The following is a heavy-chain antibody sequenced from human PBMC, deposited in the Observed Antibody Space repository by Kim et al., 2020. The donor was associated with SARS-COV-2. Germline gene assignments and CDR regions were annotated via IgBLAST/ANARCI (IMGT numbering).Heavy chain of an antibody. Sequence: IYYADSVKGRFTISRDNAKNSLYLQMNSLRAEDTAVYYCARVVDIVAFDYWGQGTLVTVSS. J-gene: IGHJ4*02. CDR3: ARVVDIVAFDY. D-gene: IGHD5-12*01. V-gene: IGHV3-11*01. CDR2: I.